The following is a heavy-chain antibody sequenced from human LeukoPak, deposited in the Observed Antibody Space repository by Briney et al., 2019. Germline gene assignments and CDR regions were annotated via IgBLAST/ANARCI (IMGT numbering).Heavy chain of an antibody. Sequence: PGGSLRLSCAASGFTFSSYAMSWVRQAPGKGLEWVSAISGSGGSTYYADSVKGRFTISRDNSKSTLYLQMNSLRAEDTAVYYCAKDKAMVRGVIRPHDYWGQGTLVTVSS. CDR3: AKDKAMVRGVIRPHDY. J-gene: IGHJ4*02. CDR1: GFTFSSYA. V-gene: IGHV3-23*01. CDR2: ISGSGGST. D-gene: IGHD3-10*01.